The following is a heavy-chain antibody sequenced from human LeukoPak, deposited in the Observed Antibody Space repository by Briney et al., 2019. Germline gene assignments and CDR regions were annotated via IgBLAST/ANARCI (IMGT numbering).Heavy chain of an antibody. CDR2: IDYSGAT. V-gene: IGHV4-59*01. Sequence: TSETLSLTCTVSGGSLTRYHWVWIPQPPGKGLEWIGYIDYSGATNYNPSLKSRVTMSVDTSKHQFSLKLSSVTAADTAVYYCARVGSYCFEYWGQGTLVTVSS. CDR3: ARVGSYCFEY. D-gene: IGHD3-10*01. CDR1: GGSLTRYH. J-gene: IGHJ4*02.